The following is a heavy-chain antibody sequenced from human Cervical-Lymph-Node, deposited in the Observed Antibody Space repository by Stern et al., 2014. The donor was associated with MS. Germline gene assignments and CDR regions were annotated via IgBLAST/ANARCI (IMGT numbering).Heavy chain of an antibody. CDR3: ARSKISLFGTIILPIDGMDV. J-gene: IGHJ6*02. CDR2: INPIVGNT. CDR1: GYTFSTYY. D-gene: IGHD3-3*02. Sequence: QVQLVQSGAEVKKPGASVRVSCKASGYTFSTYYIHWVRQAPGQGLEWMGIINPIVGNTGDAQKCQGRVTVTMDTSSNSVYLDLSTLRSGDTAVDYCARSKISLFGTIILPIDGMDVWGQGTTVTVSS. V-gene: IGHV1-46*03.